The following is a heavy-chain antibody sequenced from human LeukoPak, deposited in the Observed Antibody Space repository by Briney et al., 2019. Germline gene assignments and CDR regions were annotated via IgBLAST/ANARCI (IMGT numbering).Heavy chain of an antibody. CDR3: AKRPGREIFGVA. V-gene: IGHV3-23*01. D-gene: IGHD3-3*01. CDR2: ISGSGGST. J-gene: IGHJ5*02. CDR1: GFTFSSYA. Sequence: TGGSLRLSCAASGFTFSSYAMSWVRQAPGKGLEGVSAISGSGGSTYYADSVKGRFTISRDNSKNTLCLQMNSLRAEDTAVYYCAKRPGREIFGVAWGQGTLVTVSS.